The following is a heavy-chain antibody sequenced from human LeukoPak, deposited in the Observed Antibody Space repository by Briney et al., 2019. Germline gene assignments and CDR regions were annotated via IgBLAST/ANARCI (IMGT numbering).Heavy chain of an antibody. V-gene: IGHV3-73*01. Sequence: GGSLRLSCAASGFTFSSYEMNWVRQAPGKGLEWVGRIRSTANGYATAYAASVKGRFTISRDDSKNTAYLQMDSLKTEDTAVYYCTGNYYGSGSYADFDYWGQGTLVTVSS. CDR3: TGNYYGSGSYADFDY. J-gene: IGHJ4*02. D-gene: IGHD3-10*01. CDR2: IRSTANGYAT. CDR1: GFTFSSYE.